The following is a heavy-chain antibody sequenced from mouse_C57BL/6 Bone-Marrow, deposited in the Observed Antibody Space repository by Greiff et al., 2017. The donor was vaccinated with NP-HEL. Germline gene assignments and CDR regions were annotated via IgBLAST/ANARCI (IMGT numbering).Heavy chain of an antibody. V-gene: IGHV14-1*01. CDR2: IDPEDGDT. CDR3: TTYYYYGSSYEWYFDV. CDR1: GFNIKDYY. Sequence: VQLHQSGAELVRPGASVKLSCTASGFNIKDYYMHWVKQRPEQGLEWIGRIDPEDGDTEYAPKFQGKATMTADTSSNTAYLQLSSLTSEDTAVYYCTTYYYYGSSYEWYFDVWGTGTTVTVSS. J-gene: IGHJ1*03. D-gene: IGHD1-1*01.